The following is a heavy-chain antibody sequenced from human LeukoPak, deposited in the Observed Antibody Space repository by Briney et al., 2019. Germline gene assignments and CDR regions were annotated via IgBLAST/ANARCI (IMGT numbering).Heavy chain of an antibody. J-gene: IGHJ4*02. D-gene: IGHD4-17*01. CDR2: IDSTGGDT. Sequence: GGSLRLSCAASGFTFSTSAMTWVRQSPGKGLEWVSTIDSTGGDTYYADSVKGRFTTSRDNSKNTVYLQMNSLKVEDTAVYYCAKGRPYGDYVSDFDYWGQGTLVTVSS. V-gene: IGHV3-23*01. CDR1: GFTFSTSA. CDR3: AKGRPYGDYVSDFDY.